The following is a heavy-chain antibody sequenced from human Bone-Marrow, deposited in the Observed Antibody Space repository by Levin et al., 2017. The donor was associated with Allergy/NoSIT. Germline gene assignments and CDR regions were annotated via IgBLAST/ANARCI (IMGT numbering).Heavy chain of an antibody. D-gene: IGHD6-13*01. J-gene: IGHJ4*02. CDR1: GYIFTDYA. V-gene: IGHV7-4-1*02. CDR3: ARRVHQRLVPLEY. Sequence: RASVKVSCKASGYIFTDYAMTWVRQAPGQGLEWMGWINTRNGNPTYAQGFQGRFVFSLDTSVSTAYLQITSLNAEDTAIYYCARRVHQRLVPLEYWGQGTLVTVSS. CDR2: INTRNGNP.